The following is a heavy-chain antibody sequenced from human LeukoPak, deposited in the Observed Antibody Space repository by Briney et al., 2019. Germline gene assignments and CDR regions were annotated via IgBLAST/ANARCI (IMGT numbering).Heavy chain of an antibody. J-gene: IGHJ4*02. CDR1: GGSFSGYY. CDR3: ARLRRSRLAEFDY. Sequence: SETLSLTCAVYGGSFSGYYWGWIRQPPGKGLKWIGSISHSGGTYYNPSLKSRVTISVDTSKNQFSLKLSSLTAADTAVYYCARLRRSRLAEFDYWGQGTLVTVSS. D-gene: IGHD3-3*02. V-gene: IGHV4-38-2*01. CDR2: ISHSGGT.